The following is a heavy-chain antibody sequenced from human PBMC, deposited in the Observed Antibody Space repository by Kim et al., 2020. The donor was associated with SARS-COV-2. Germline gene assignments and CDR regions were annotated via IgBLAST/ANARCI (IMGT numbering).Heavy chain of an antibody. D-gene: IGHD3-3*01. J-gene: IGHJ4*02. CDR3: AKDKNNRNFWSGGHTAPDY. V-gene: IGHV3-23*01. CDR1: GFTFSSYA. Sequence: GGSLRLSCAASGFTFSSYAMSWVRQAPGKGLEWVSAISGSGGSTYYADSVKGRFTISRDNSKNTLYLQMNSLRAEDTAVYYCAKDKNNRNFWSGGHTAPDYWGQGTLVTVSS. CDR2: ISGSGGST.